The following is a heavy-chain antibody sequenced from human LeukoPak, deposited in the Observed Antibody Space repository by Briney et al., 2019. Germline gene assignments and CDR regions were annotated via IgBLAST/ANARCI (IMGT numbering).Heavy chain of an antibody. V-gene: IGHV1-18*01. CDR1: GYTFTSYG. Sequence: ASVKVSCKASGYTFTSYGISWVRQAPGQGLEWMGWISAYNGNTNYAQKFQGRVTMTRDTSTSTVYLELSSLRSEDTAVYYCTRGGEYSASPGVYWGQRTLVTVSS. D-gene: IGHD2/OR15-2a*01. CDR2: ISAYNGNT. CDR3: TRGGEYSASPGVY. J-gene: IGHJ4*02.